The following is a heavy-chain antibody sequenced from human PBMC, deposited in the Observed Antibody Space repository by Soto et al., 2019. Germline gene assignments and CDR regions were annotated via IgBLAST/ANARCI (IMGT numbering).Heavy chain of an antibody. V-gene: IGHV1-69*06. CDR1: GGSFDRFA. CDR2: VIPMFLKA. J-gene: IGHJ4*02. Sequence: GASVKVSCKASGGSFDRFAISWVRQAPGQGLEWMGGVIPMFLKANYAQKFQGRVTITADKSTNTVYMEMNSLMSEDTAVYYCARGGGRDGKPPPYLYWGQGTQVTVSS. CDR3: ARGGGRDGKPPPYLY. D-gene: IGHD3-16*01.